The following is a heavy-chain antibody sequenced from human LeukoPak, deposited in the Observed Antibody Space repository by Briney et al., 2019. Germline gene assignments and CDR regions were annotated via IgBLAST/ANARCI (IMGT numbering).Heavy chain of an antibody. Sequence: GGSLRLSCAASGFTFSSYAMSWVRQAPGKGLEWVSAISGSGVSTYYADSVKGRFTISRDNSKNTLYLQMNSLRAEDTAVYYCARDLSSRYYGSGSYYNPNYWGQGTLVTVSS. CDR1: GFTFSSYA. CDR2: ISGSGVST. J-gene: IGHJ4*02. V-gene: IGHV3-23*01. CDR3: ARDLSSRYYGSGSYYNPNY. D-gene: IGHD3-10*01.